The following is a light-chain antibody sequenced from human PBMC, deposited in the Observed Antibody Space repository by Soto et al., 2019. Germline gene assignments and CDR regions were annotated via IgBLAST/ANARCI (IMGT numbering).Light chain of an antibody. CDR2: GAS. J-gene: IGKJ1*01. V-gene: IGKV3-20*01. CDR3: QRYTSPPWT. Sequence: EVALTQSPDTLSSSPGERATLSCRASQSVPANYLAWLQQRPGQAPRLLIYGASSRATGIPDRFSGSGSGAYFTLTISRREPEYCAVYYCQRYTSPPWTLGQGTKVETK. CDR1: QSVPANY.